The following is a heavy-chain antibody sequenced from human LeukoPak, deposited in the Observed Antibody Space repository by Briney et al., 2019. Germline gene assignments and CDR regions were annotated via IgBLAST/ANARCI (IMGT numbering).Heavy chain of an antibody. V-gene: IGHV1-2*02. CDR2: INPNSGGT. CDR1: GYTFTGYY. Sequence: ASVKVSCKASGYTFTGYYMHWVRQAPGQGLEWMGWINPNSGGTNYAQKFQGRVTMTRDTSISTAYMELSRLSSDDTAVYYCARGGDILTGYYRTLYNWFDPWGQGTLVTVSS. D-gene: IGHD3-9*01. J-gene: IGHJ5*02. CDR3: ARGGDILTGYYRTLYNWFDP.